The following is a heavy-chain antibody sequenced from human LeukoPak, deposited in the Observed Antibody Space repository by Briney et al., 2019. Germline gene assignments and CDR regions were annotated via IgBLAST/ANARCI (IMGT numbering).Heavy chain of an antibody. CDR3: ARDLSIAARGGI. Sequence: GGSLRLSCAASGFTFSSYEMNWVRQAPGKRLEWVSYISSSGSTIYYADSVKGRFTISRDNAKNSLYLQMNSLRAEDTAVYYCARDLSIAARGGIWGQGTMVTVSS. J-gene: IGHJ3*02. V-gene: IGHV3-48*03. CDR2: ISSSGSTI. D-gene: IGHD6-6*01. CDR1: GFTFSSYE.